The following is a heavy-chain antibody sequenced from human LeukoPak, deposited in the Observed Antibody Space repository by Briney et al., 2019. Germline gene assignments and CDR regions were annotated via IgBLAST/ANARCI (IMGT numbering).Heavy chain of an antibody. D-gene: IGHD3-16*02. Sequence: SQTLSLTCAISGDSVSSNSAAWNWIRQSPSRGLEWLGGTYYRSKWYNDYAVSVKSRITINPDTSKNQFSLQLNSVTPEDTAVYYCAREDYVWGSYRYPLDYWGQGTLVTVSS. J-gene: IGHJ4*02. CDR1: GDSVSSNSAA. CDR3: AREDYVWGSYRYPLDY. V-gene: IGHV6-1*01. CDR2: TYYRSKWYN.